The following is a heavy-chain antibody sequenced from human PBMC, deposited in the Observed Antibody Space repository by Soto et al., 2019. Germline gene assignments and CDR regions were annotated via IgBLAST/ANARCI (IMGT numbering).Heavy chain of an antibody. J-gene: IGHJ1*01. Sequence: QVQLVQSGPEVKKPGASVKVSCKVSGYTLNTYGLTWVRQAPGQRLGWMGWLSGYSGDAKSAQKFQDRVAMNPATSTGSAYLDLKSLRSDDTGVYFCAIGYCTNLSCYAAEYSHRWGPGTPVTVSP. CDR2: LSGYSGDA. CDR1: GYTLNTYG. V-gene: IGHV1-18*01. D-gene: IGHD2-2*03. CDR3: AIGYCTNLSCYAAEYSHR.